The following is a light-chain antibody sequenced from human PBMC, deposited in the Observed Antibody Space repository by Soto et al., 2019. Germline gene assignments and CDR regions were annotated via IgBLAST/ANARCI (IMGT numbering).Light chain of an antibody. CDR2: GAS. CDR1: QSIRSY. V-gene: IGKV1-39*01. CDR3: QQTYSTPWT. J-gene: IGKJ1*01. Sequence: DIQMTQSPSSLSASVGDRVTITCRANQSIRSYLNWYQQKPGKAPKLMIYGASTLQSGVPLRFSGSGSWSDFTLTINSLQPEDFATYYGQQTYSTPWTFGQGTKVEIK.